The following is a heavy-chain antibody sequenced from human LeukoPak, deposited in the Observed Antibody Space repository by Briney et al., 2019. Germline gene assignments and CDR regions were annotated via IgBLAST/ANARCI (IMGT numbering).Heavy chain of an antibody. Sequence: PGGSLRLSCAASGFTFSTYAMSWVRQAPGKGLEWVSTISGSGSGGGGSTYYADSVKGRFTISRDNSKNTLYLQMNSLRAEDTAVYYCAKGPPGTTVTRYFQHWGQGTLVTVSS. J-gene: IGHJ1*01. CDR3: AKGPPGTTVTRYFQH. CDR1: GFTFSTYA. V-gene: IGHV3-23*01. CDR2: ISGSGSGGGGST. D-gene: IGHD4-17*01.